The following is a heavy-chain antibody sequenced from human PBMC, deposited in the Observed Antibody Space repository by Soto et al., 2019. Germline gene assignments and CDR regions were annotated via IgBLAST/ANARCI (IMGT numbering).Heavy chain of an antibody. CDR1: GFTFNYYD. J-gene: IGHJ4*01. D-gene: IGHD3-16*01. V-gene: IGHV3-23*01. CDR3: ATSSERLSLVTLGGLIPLGFDY. CDR2: ISDTGRDT. Sequence: EAQLLESGGGLVQPGGSLRLSCVASGFTFNYYDVTWVRRAPGKGLEWVSTISDTGRDTYFGDSVRGRFSISRDKSRNAVLLQMHSLTVDDTALYYCATSSERLSLVTLGGLIPLGFDYWGHGILVTVSS.